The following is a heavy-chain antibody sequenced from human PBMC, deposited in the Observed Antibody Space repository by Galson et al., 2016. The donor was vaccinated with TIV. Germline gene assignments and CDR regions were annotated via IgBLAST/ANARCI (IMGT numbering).Heavy chain of an antibody. CDR1: GYTFTDYG. V-gene: IGHV1-18*01. J-gene: IGHJ6*02. Sequence: SVKVSCKASGYTFTDYGISWVRQAPGQGLEWVGRISAYNGHTDYAQKLQGRVTMTTDTSTNTAYMELRSLTSDDTAVYYCAANTVTLYYYYLNVWGEGTTVTVS. CDR2: ISAYNGHT. D-gene: IGHD3-22*01. CDR3: AANTVTLYYYYLNV.